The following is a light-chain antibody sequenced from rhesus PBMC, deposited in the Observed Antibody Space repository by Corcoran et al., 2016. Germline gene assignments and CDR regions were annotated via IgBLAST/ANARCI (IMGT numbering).Light chain of an antibody. J-gene: IGKJ2*01. CDR2: AAS. Sequence: DIQMTQSPSSLSASVGDRATITCQASQGISSWLAWYQQKPGKAPKLLIYAASSLHSGAPSRFSGSGSGTGFTLTISSLQPEDFETYYCQQHNGNPDSFGQGTKVEIK. CDR3: QQHNGNPDS. CDR1: QGISSW. V-gene: IGKV1-19*01.